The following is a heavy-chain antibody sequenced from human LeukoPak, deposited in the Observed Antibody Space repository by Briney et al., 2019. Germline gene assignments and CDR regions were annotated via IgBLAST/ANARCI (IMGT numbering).Heavy chain of an antibody. J-gene: IGHJ3*02. Sequence: GGSLRLSCAASGFTFSSYEMNWVRQAPGKGLEWVSYISSSGSTIYYADSVKGRFTISRDNAKNSLYLQMNSLRAEDTAVYYCAREEYYYDSSGYFIGGNAFDIWGQGTMVTVSS. D-gene: IGHD3-22*01. V-gene: IGHV3-48*03. CDR2: ISSSGSTI. CDR1: GFTFSSYE. CDR3: AREEYYYDSSGYFIGGNAFDI.